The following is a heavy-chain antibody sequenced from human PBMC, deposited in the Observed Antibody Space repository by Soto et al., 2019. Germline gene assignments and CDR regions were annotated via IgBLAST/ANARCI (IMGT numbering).Heavy chain of an antibody. V-gene: IGHV4-39*01. CDR2: IYYSGIT. CDR1: GDSISSSAYY. J-gene: IGHJ5*02. Sequence: SETLSLTCTVSGDSISSSAYYWGWIRQPPGKGLEWIGNIYYSGITYYNPSLRSRVAISVDTSKNQFSLKLSSVSAAGTAVYYCARSNTGYYKWFDPWGQGTLVTVSS. D-gene: IGHD3-9*01. CDR3: ARSNTGYYKWFDP.